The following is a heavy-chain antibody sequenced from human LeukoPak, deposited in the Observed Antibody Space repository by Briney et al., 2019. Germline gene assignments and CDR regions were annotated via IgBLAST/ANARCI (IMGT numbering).Heavy chain of an antibody. CDR2: MNDRGTT. CDR1: GRSFSGYY. J-gene: IGHJ6*03. D-gene: IGHD6-6*01. V-gene: IGHV4-34*01. CDR3: ARHGFEYLVDTNMHYYYMDV. Sequence: SETLSLSCTVSGRSFSGYYWTWIRQFPGKGLEWIGEMNDRGTTNRNPSLRSRVTMSVDPSQNQFSLTLNSVTAADTAVYFCARHGFEYLVDTNMHYYYMDVWGKGTTVTVSS.